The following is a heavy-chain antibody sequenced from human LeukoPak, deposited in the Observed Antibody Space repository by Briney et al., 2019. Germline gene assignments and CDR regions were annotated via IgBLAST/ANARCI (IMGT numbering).Heavy chain of an antibody. Sequence: SETLSLTCTVSGGSISSYYWSWIRQPPGKGLEWIGYIYYSGSTNYNPSLKSRVTISVDTSKNQFSLKLSSVTAADTAVYYCAKVFGVTISWFSEVLSYYFDYWGQGTLVTVSS. CDR3: AKVFGVTISWFSEVLSYYFDY. D-gene: IGHD4-17*01. CDR1: GGSISSYY. CDR2: IYYSGST. V-gene: IGHV4-59*08. J-gene: IGHJ4*02.